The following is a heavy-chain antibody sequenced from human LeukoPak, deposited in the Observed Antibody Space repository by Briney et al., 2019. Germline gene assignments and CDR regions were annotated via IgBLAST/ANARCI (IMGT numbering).Heavy chain of an antibody. Sequence: SETLSLTCTVSGGSISSGSYYWSWVRQPAGKGLEWIGRIHTSGSTDYNPSLKSRVSISQDMSTNQVSLRLHSVTAADTAVYYCARVYSSGWNYFDFWGQGTLVTVSS. CDR1: GGSISSGSYY. V-gene: IGHV4-61*02. CDR2: IHTSGST. CDR3: ARVYSSGWNYFDF. J-gene: IGHJ4*02. D-gene: IGHD6-19*01.